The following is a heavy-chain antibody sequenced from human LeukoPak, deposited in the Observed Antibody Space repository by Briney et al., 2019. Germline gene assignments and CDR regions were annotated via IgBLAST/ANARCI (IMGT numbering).Heavy chain of an antibody. Sequence: GGSLRLSCAASGFTFSSYSMNWVRQAPGKGLEWVSSISSSRCYIYYADSVKGRFTISRDNAKNSLYLQMNSLRAEDTAVYYCARATVGTDAFDIWGQGTMVTVSS. CDR1: GFTFSSYS. CDR3: ARATVGTDAFDI. V-gene: IGHV3-21*01. D-gene: IGHD1-1*01. J-gene: IGHJ3*02. CDR2: ISSSRCYI.